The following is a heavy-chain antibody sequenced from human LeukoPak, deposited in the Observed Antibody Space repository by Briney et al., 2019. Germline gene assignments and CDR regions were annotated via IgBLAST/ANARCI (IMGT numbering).Heavy chain of an antibody. CDR2: IIPILGIA. CDR3: ARSHKRAPPVTTSHHYYYYGMDV. CDR1: GGTFSSYA. J-gene: IGHJ6*02. V-gene: IGHV1-69*04. Sequence: SVKVSCKASGGTFSSYAISWVRQAPGQGLERMGRIIPILGIAIYAQKFQGRVTITADKSTSTAYMELSSLRSEDTAVYYCARSHKRAPPVTTSHHYYYYGMDVWGQGTTVTVSS. D-gene: IGHD4-17*01.